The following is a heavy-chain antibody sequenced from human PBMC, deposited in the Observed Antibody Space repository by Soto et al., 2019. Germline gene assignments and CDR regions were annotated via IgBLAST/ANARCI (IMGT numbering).Heavy chain of an antibody. CDR2: IYYSGST. V-gene: IGHV4-31*03. CDR1: GGSISSGGYY. Sequence: TLSLTCTVSGGSISSGGYYWSWIRQHPGKGLEWIGYIYYSGSTYYNPSLKSRVTISVDTSKNQFSLKLSSVTAADTAVYYCARHAGPYYYGMDVWGQGTTVTVSS. CDR3: ARHAGPYYYGMDV. J-gene: IGHJ6*02.